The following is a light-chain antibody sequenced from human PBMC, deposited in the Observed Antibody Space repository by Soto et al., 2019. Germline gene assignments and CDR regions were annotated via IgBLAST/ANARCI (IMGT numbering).Light chain of an antibody. CDR2: GVS. CDR3: LQDINYPWT. J-gene: IGKJ1*01. CDR1: QGIGNA. Sequence: AIQMTQSPSSLSASVGDRVTISCRASQGIGNASGWYQQKPGKPPKVLIYGVSNLQSGVPPRFSGSGSGTDFTLAISSLQPEDSATYSCLQDINYPWTFGQGTKVEIK. V-gene: IGKV1-6*01.